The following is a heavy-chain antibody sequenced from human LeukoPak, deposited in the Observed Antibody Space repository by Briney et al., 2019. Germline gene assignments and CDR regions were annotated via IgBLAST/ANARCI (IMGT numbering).Heavy chain of an antibody. V-gene: IGHV3-23*01. D-gene: IGHD3-22*01. CDR2: ISVSGGTT. Sequence: GSLRLSCAASGFTFTNYAMTWVRQAPGKGLEWVSAISVSGGTTYYADSVKGRFTISRDNSKNTLYLQMNSLRAEDTAVYFCAKVTTPYYYSALDYWGRGTLVTVSS. J-gene: IGHJ4*02. CDR3: AKVTTPYYYSALDY. CDR1: GFTFTNYA.